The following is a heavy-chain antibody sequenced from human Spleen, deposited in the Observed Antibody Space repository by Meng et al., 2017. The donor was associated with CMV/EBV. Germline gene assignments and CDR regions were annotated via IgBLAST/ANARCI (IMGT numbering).Heavy chain of an antibody. J-gene: IGHJ2*01. CDR1: GGTFSSYA. CDR3: ASTVVTRWYFDL. Sequence: SVKVSCKASGGTFSSYAISWVRQAPGQGLEWMGGIIPIFGTANYAQKFQGRVTITTDESTSTAYMELSSLRSEDTAVYYCASTVVTRWYFDLWGRGTLVTVSS. D-gene: IGHD4-23*01. CDR2: IIPIFGTA. V-gene: IGHV1-69*05.